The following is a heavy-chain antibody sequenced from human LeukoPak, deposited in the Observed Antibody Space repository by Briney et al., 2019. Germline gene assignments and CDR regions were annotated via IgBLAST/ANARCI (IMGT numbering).Heavy chain of an antibody. CDR3: ARVFTYSGSYLFDY. CDR1: GGSISSSSYY. CDR2: IYYSGST. J-gene: IGHJ4*02. Sequence: PSETLSLTCTVSGGSISSSSYYWGWIRQPPGKGLEWIGSIYYSGSTNYNPSLKSRVTISVDTSKNQFSLKLSSVTAADTAVYYCARVFTYSGSYLFDYWGQGTLVTVSS. D-gene: IGHD1-26*01. V-gene: IGHV4-39*07.